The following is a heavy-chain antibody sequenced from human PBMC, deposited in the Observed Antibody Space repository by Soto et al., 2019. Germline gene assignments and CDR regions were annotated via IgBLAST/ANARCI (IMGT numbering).Heavy chain of an antibody. CDR1: GGSFSGYY. CDR3: ARGLIVATPHY. D-gene: IGHD5-12*01. J-gene: IGHJ4*02. CDR2: INHSGST. V-gene: IGHV4-34*01. Sequence: QVQLQQWGAGLLKPSETLSLTCAVYGGSFSGYYWSWIRQPPGKGLEWIGEINHSGSTNYNPSLKSRVTISVDTPKNQFSRKLSSVTAAETAVYYCARGLIVATPHYWGQGTLVTVSS.